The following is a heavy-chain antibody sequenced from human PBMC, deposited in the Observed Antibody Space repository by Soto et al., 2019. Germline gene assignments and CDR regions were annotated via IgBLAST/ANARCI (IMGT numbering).Heavy chain of an antibody. D-gene: IGHD4-17*01. CDR1: GGSLSSYD. J-gene: IGHJ4*02. Sequence: SVMLSQECRFAGGSLSSYDWGWIRPSQGKGLEWIGSVYYRGRSYSKSSVKSRVTISVDTSKNQFSLNFNSVTASDTALYYCASQRTTVLTQAYFDYWGQRTLVTVSS. CDR3: ASQRTTVLTQAYFDY. CDR2: VYYRGRS. V-gene: IGHV4-39*01.